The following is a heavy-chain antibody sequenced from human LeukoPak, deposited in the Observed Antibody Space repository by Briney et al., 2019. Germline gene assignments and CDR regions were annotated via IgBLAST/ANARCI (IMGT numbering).Heavy chain of an antibody. Sequence: ASVKVSCKASGYTFTSYAMNWVRQAPGQGLEWTGWINTNTGNPTYAQGFTGRFVFSLDTSVSMAYLQISSLKAEDTAVYYCARDPLGYCSSTDGCWGQGTLVTVSS. CDR3: ARDPLGYCSSTDGC. D-gene: IGHD2-2*01. V-gene: IGHV7-4-1*04. CDR2: INTNTGNP. CDR1: GYTFTSYA. J-gene: IGHJ4*02.